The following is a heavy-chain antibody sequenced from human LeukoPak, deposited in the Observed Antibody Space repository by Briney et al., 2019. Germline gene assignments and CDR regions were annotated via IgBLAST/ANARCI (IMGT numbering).Heavy chain of an antibody. CDR1: GFTFSSYG. D-gene: IGHD3-16*01. Sequence: PGGSLRLSCAASGFTFSSYGMSWVRQAPGKGLEWVSAISGSGGSTYYADSVKGRFTIDRDNPKNTVYLQMNSLRPDDTGIYSCARQESRNYQYEGLDYWGQGNLVTVSS. J-gene: IGHJ4*02. CDR2: ISGSGGST. V-gene: IGHV3-23*01. CDR3: ARQESRNYQYEGLDY.